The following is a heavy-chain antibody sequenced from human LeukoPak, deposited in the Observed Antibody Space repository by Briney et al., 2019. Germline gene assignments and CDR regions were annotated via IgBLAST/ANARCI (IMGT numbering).Heavy chain of an antibody. Sequence: GGSLRLSCAASGFTFSSYWMHWVRQAPGKGLVWVSRINSDGGSTSYADSVKGRFTISRDNAKNTLYLQMNSLRAEDTAVYYCARAPVLGYYGSGSYYNWELFDYWGQGTLVTVSS. CDR1: GFTFSSYW. CDR2: INSDGGST. V-gene: IGHV3-74*01. CDR3: ARAPVLGYYGSGSYYNWELFDY. J-gene: IGHJ4*02. D-gene: IGHD3-10*01.